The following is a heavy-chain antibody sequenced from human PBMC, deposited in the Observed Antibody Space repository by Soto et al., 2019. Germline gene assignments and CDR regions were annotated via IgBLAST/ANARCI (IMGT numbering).Heavy chain of an antibody. Sequence: SETLSLTCTVSGGSISSGGYYWSWIRQHPGTGLEWIGHISYSGSTYYNTSLKSRVTISVDTSRNEVSLKLTSVTAADTAVYFCARLGAYYQAMDSWGQGTLVTVSS. D-gene: IGHD3-22*01. V-gene: IGHV4-31*03. CDR2: ISYSGST. CDR3: ARLGAYYQAMDS. CDR1: GGSISSGGYY. J-gene: IGHJ1*01.